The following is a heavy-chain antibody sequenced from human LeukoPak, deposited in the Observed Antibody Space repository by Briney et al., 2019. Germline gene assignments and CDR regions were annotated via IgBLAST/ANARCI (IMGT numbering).Heavy chain of an antibody. V-gene: IGHV4-4*07. CDR2: IYTSGST. Sequence: SSETLSLTCPVSGGSISSYYWSWIRQPAGKGLEWIGRIYTSGSTNYNPSLKSRVTMSVDTSKNQFSLKLSSVTAADAAVYYCARHYYDSSGYYPQGYYYGMDVWGQGTTVTVSS. J-gene: IGHJ6*02. CDR3: ARHYYDSSGYYPQGYYYGMDV. CDR1: GGSISSYY. D-gene: IGHD3-22*01.